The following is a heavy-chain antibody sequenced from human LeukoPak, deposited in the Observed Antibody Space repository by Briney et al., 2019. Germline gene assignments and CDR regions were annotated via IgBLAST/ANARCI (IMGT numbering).Heavy chain of an antibody. J-gene: IGHJ4*02. V-gene: IGHV3-74*01. Sequence: PGGSLRLSCAASGFPFSNYWMHWVRQAPGKGLVWVSRVNSDGSTTNYADSVKGRFTISRDNAENTLYMRMNSLRPEDTAVYYCARVLSGGFGDYYFDYWGQGTLVTVSS. CDR2: VNSDGSTT. D-gene: IGHD3-10*01. CDR1: GFPFSNYW. CDR3: ARVLSGGFGDYYFDY.